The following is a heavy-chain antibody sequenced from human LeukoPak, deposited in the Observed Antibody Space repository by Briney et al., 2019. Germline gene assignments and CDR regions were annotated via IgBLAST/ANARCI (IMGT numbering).Heavy chain of an antibody. CDR2: INTITGNP. V-gene: IGHV7-4-1*02. CDR1: GYNFTAYA. Sequence: ASVKVSCKTSGYNFTAYAINWVRQAPGQGLEWMGWINTITGNPTYAQDFTGRFVFSLDTSVSTAYLQISSLKAEGTAVYYCARNYAFWSSYSPLNWFDPWGQGNRVIVSS. D-gene: IGHD3-3*01. J-gene: IGHJ5*02. CDR3: ARNYAFWSSYSPLNWFDP.